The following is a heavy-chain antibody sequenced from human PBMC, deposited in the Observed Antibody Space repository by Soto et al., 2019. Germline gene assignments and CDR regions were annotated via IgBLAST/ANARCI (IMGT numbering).Heavy chain of an antibody. CDR2: IYYSVST. Sequence: SETLSLICTVSGGSVSSSSYFWGWIRQPPGKGLEWIGSIYYSVSTHFNPSLKSRVTISVDTSKNQFSLKLSSVTAADTAVYYCASHHYYDSSGRGFDYWGQGTPVTVSS. CDR3: ASHHYYDSSGRGFDY. CDR1: GGSVSSSSYF. J-gene: IGHJ4*02. D-gene: IGHD3-22*01. V-gene: IGHV4-39*01.